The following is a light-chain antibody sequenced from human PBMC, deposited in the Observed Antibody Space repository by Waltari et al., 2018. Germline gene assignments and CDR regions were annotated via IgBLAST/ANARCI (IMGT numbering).Light chain of an antibody. CDR3: QQSYSLPPT. J-gene: IGKJ1*01. CDR2: AAS. Sequence: DIKMTQSPPSLSASVGDRVTISCRASQTVSNYLNWFQQKSGKAPKLLIYAASTLQGGVPPRFTGSGAGTDFTLTITSLQPEDFATYYCQQSYSLPPTFGQGTKVEVK. V-gene: IGKV1-39*01. CDR1: QTVSNY.